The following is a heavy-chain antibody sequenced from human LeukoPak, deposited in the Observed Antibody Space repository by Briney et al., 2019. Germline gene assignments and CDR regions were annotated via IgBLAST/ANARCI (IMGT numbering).Heavy chain of an antibody. V-gene: IGHV4-59*01. D-gene: IGHD4-17*01. Sequence: SETLSLTCTVSGGSISSYYWSGIRQPPGKGLEWIGYIYYSGSTNYNPSLKSRVTISVDTSKNQCSLKLRSVTAADTAVYYCARNRDYGDYGGFDYWGQGTLVTVSS. CDR2: IYYSGST. CDR3: ARNRDYGDYGGFDY. CDR1: GGSISSYY. J-gene: IGHJ4*02.